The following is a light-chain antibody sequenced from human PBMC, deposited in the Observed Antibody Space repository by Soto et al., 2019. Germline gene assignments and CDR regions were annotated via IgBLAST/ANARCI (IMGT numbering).Light chain of an antibody. CDR2: EVN. Sequence: QSVLTQPASVSGSPGQSITISCTGTSGDVGGYNYVSWYQLDPGKAPKLIIYEVNNRPSGVSNRCSGSKSGNTASLTISGVQAEDEADYYCTSYTSSGPWVFGGGTKLTVL. CDR1: SGDVGGYNY. V-gene: IGLV2-14*01. CDR3: TSYTSSGPWV. J-gene: IGLJ3*02.